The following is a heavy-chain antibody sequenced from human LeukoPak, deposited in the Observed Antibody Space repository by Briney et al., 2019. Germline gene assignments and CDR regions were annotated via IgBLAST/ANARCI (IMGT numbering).Heavy chain of an antibody. Sequence: SVKVSCKASGYTFTAYDINWVRQATGQGLEWMGWMNPNSDNTGYAQKFQGRVTMTRNTSITTAYLELSSLRYDDTAVYYCARGRDFLSGYYSRFDSWGQGTLVTASS. CDR3: ARGRDFLSGYYSRFDS. D-gene: IGHD3-3*01. J-gene: IGHJ4*02. V-gene: IGHV1-8*02. CDR2: MNPNSDNT. CDR1: GYTFTAYD.